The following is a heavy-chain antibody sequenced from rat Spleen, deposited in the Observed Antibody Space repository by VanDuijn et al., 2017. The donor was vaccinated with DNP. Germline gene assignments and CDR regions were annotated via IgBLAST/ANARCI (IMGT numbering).Heavy chain of an antibody. CDR2: ISYDGRGT. CDR3: ATSGYGYDGYPFAY. CDR1: GFTFSDYN. J-gene: IGHJ3*01. D-gene: IGHD1-12*03. V-gene: IGHV5-7*01. Sequence: EVQLVASGGDLVQPGRSLKLSCAASGFTFSDYNMAWVRQAPKKGLEWVAAISYDGRGTYYRDSVKGRFTISRDTAKSTLYLQMDSLRSEDTATYYCATSGYGYDGYPFAYWGQGTLVTVSS.